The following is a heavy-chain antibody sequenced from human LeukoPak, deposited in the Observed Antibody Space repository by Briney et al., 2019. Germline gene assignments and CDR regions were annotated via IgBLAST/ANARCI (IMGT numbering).Heavy chain of an antibody. CDR2: ISSSSSTI. V-gene: IGHV3-48*04. J-gene: IGHJ4*02. CDR3: VRDLGHSRHYFEY. CDR1: GFTFSSYS. D-gene: IGHD7-27*01. Sequence: GGSLRLSCAASGFTFSSYSMNWVRQAPGKGLEWVSYISSSSSTIYYADSVKGRFTISRDNTKNSLYLQMDSLRAEDTAVYSCVRDLGHSRHYFEYWGQGALVTVSS.